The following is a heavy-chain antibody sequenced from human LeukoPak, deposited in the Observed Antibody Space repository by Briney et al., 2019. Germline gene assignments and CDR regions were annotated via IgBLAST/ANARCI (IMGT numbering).Heavy chain of an antibody. CDR3: ARERYCYGYVDY. CDR1: GGSLSSYY. D-gene: IGHD5-18*01. V-gene: IGHV4-59*01. J-gene: IGHJ4*02. Sequence: PSETLSLTCAVSGGSLSSYYWSWIRQPPGKGLEWIGYIYYSGSTNYNPSLKSRVTISVDTSKNQFSLKLNSVTAADPAVYYCARERYCYGYVDYWGQGTLVSVSS. CDR2: IYYSGST.